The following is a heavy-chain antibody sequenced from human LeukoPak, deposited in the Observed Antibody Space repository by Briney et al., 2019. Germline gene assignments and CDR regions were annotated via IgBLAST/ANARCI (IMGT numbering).Heavy chain of an antibody. V-gene: IGHV3-72*01. Sequence: PGGSLRLSPAASGFTFSDHYMDWVRQAPGQGLEWVGRTRNKAKSYTTAYAASVKGRFTISRDDSKNSLYLQMNSLKTEDTAVYYCARVTQSLLWFGEDYGMDVWGKGTTVTVSS. CDR1: GFTFSDHY. J-gene: IGHJ6*04. CDR3: ARVTQSLLWFGEDYGMDV. CDR2: TRNKAKSYTT. D-gene: IGHD3-10*01.